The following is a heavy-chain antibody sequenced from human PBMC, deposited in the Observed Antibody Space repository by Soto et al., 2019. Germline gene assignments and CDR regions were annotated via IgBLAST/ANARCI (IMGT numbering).Heavy chain of an antibody. CDR1: GYTFRSYG. J-gene: IGHJ6*03. CDR2: ISGYNGNT. Sequence: ASVKVSCEASGYTFRSYGISCVRQAPGQGPEWMGWISGYNGNTHYPQKFQGKVTMTTDTSTSTAYMELRSLRSDDTAVYYCAKADSNYAGRFSYYYMDVWGNGTLVTVSS. D-gene: IGHD4-4*01. V-gene: IGHV1-18*01. CDR3: AKADSNYAGRFSYYYMDV.